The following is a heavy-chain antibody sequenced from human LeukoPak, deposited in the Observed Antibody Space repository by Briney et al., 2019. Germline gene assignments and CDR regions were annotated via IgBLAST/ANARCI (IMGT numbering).Heavy chain of an antibody. CDR3: ARLLTMINDASDV. CDR2: INSNSGGP. V-gene: IGHV1-2*02. J-gene: IGHJ3*01. Sequence: ASVKVSCKASGYTFTDYYIHWVRQAPGQGLEWMGWINSNSGGPHYAPKFQGRVIMTRDTSISTAYMELHRLRSDDTAVYYCARLLTMINDASDVWGQGTFVTVSS. CDR1: GYTFTDYY. D-gene: IGHD3-22*01.